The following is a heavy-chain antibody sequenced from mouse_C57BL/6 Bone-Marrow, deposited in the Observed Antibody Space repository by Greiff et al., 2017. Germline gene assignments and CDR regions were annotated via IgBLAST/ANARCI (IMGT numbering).Heavy chain of an antibody. D-gene: IGHD2-4*01. Sequence: VKLKQSGAELARPGASVKLSCKASGYTFTSYGISWVKQRTGQGLEWIGEIYPRSGNTYYNEKFKGKATLTADKSSSTAYMELRSLTSEDSAVYFCARSGYDYDYFDYWGQGTTLTVSS. V-gene: IGHV1-81*01. CDR1: GYTFTSYG. CDR3: ARSGYDYDYFDY. CDR2: IYPRSGNT. J-gene: IGHJ2*01.